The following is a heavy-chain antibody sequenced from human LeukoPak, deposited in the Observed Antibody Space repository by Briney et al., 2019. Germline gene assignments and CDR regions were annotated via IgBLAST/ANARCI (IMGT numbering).Heavy chain of an antibody. D-gene: IGHD2-21*01. Sequence: PGGSLTLSCVASGFSFNGYYMAWVRLAPGKGLEWVASPKPDGSEKYYLDSVKGRFTISRDNAEQSLYLQMNSLRAKDTAVYYCAKDGDGKVDPYDYWGQGTLVTVSS. CDR3: AKDGDGKVDPYDY. CDR1: GFSFNGYY. V-gene: IGHV3-7*01. CDR2: PKPDGSEK. J-gene: IGHJ4*02.